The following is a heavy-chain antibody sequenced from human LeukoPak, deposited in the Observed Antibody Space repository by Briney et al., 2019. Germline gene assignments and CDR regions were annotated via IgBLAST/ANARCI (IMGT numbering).Heavy chain of an antibody. V-gene: IGHV4-59*01. CDR3: ARDRSDGSGYYGYYFDY. CDR2: IYYSGST. J-gene: IGHJ4*02. Sequence: QVQLQESGPGLVKPSETLSLTCIVSGGSIGSYYWSWIRQPPGKGLAWVGHIYYSGSTDYNPSLRSRVTISVDTSKNQFSLRLSSVTAADTAVYYCARDRSDGSGYYGYYFDYWGQGTLVSVSS. CDR1: GGSIGSYY. D-gene: IGHD3-22*01.